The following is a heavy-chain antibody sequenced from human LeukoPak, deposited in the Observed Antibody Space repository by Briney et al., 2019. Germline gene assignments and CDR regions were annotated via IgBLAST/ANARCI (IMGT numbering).Heavy chain of an antibody. CDR3: ARLVGATGQYYFDY. V-gene: IGHV5-51*01. D-gene: IGHD1-26*01. J-gene: IGHJ4*02. Sequence: HGESLKISCKASGCTFTSYWIAWVRQKPGKGLEWMGVIYPGDSDTRYSPSLQGHVTISADKSISTAFLQWSSLKASDTAMYYCARLVGATGQYYFDYWGQGTLVTVSS. CDR2: IYPGDSDT. CDR1: GCTFTSYW.